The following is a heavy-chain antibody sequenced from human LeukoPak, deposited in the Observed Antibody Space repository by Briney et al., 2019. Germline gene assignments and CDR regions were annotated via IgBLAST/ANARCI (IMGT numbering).Heavy chain of an antibody. CDR2: ISSSSSTI. Sequence: PGGSLRLSCAASGFSFSDCGMNWVRQAPGKGLEWVSYISSSSSTIYYADSVKGRFTISRDNAKNSLSLQMNSLRAEDTAVYYCARTYYYDSSGYTYFFDYWGQGTLVTVSS. J-gene: IGHJ4*02. V-gene: IGHV3-48*04. D-gene: IGHD3-22*01. CDR3: ARTYYYDSSGYTYFFDY. CDR1: GFSFSDCG.